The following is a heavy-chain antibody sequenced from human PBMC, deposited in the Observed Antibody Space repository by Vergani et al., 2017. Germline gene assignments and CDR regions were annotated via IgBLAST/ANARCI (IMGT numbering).Heavy chain of an antibody. Sequence: VQLVESGGGLVKPGGSLRLSCAASGFTFSSYAMSWVRQAPGKGLEWVSAISGSGGSTYYADSVKGRFTISRDNSKNTLYLQMNSLRAEDTAVYYCAKDPDLYYYDSSGYFDYWGQGTLVTVSS. V-gene: IGHV3-23*04. CDR2: ISGSGGST. CDR3: AKDPDLYYYDSSGYFDY. J-gene: IGHJ4*02. D-gene: IGHD3-22*01. CDR1: GFTFSSYA.